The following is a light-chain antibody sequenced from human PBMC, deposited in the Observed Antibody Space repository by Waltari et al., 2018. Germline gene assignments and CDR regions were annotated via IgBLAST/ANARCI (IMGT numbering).Light chain of an antibody. CDR2: DAS. Sequence: ETVLTQSPGTLSLSPGERATLSCRASQSVRDNYLAWYQQKPGQAPRLLIYDASSRATGIPDRFGGSGSGTDFTLTISRLEPEDFAVYYCQQYSTPYTFGQGTKLE. CDR3: QQYSTPYT. V-gene: IGKV3-20*01. J-gene: IGKJ2*01. CDR1: QSVRDNY.